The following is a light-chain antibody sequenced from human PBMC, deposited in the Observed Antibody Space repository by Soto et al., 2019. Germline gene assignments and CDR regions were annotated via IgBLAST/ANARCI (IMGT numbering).Light chain of an antibody. CDR2: DAS. V-gene: IGKV1-5*01. Sequence: DIHMTQSPSPLSASVGRRVSFSCWASQTISNWLAWYQQKQVKAPKLLIYDASNLKSGVPSRFSGRGSGTEFTLTISSLQPDDFATYYCQQYHTYSEAFGQGTKVDI. CDR1: QTISNW. CDR3: QQYHTYSEA. J-gene: IGKJ1*01.